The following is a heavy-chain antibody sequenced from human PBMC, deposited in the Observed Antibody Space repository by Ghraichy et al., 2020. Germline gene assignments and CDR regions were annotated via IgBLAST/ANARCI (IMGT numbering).Heavy chain of an antibody. Sequence: SETLSLTCTVSGGSISSSSYYWGWIRQPPGKGLEWIGSIYYSGSTYYNPSLKSRVTISVDTSKNQFSLKLSSVTAADTAVYYCARRKKAYWGADAFDIWGQGTMVTVSS. D-gene: IGHD7-27*01. J-gene: IGHJ3*02. CDR3: ARRKKAYWGADAFDI. CDR2: IYYSGST. V-gene: IGHV4-39*01. CDR1: GGSISSSSYY.